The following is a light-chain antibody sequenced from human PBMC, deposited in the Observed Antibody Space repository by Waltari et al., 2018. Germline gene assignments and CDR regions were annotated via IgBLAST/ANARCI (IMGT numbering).Light chain of an antibody. J-gene: IGKJ2*01. CDR2: RAS. Sequence: DIQMTQSPSTLSAYVGDSVTITCRASQSISSWLAWYQQKPGKAPKLLIYRASSLESGVPSRFSGSGSGTEFTLTISSLQPDDFATYYCQQYNSYWYTFGQGTKLEI. CDR3: QQYNSYWYT. V-gene: IGKV1-5*03. CDR1: QSISSW.